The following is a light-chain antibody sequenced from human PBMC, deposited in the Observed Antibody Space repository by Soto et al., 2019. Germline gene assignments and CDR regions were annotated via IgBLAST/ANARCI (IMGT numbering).Light chain of an antibody. CDR3: QQYSSLWT. Sequence: EIVLTQSPGTLSLSPGERATLSCRTSQSVSNNYLAWYQQKPGQAPRLLIYGASSGATGIPDRFSGSGSGTDFTLSISRLEPEDFAVYYCQQYSSLWTFGQGTKVDI. CDR2: GAS. CDR1: QSVSNNY. V-gene: IGKV3-20*01. J-gene: IGKJ1*01.